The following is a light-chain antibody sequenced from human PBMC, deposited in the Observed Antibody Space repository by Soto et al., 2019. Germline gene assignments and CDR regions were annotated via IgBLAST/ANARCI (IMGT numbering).Light chain of an antibody. CDR3: QQYGSSGT. V-gene: IGKV3-20*01. Sequence: EIVVTQSPGTLSLSPVSRATLSCRASQSVSNNYLAWYQQKPGQAPRLLIYGASNRATGIPDRFSGSGSGTDFTLTISRLEPEDFAVYYCQQYGSSGTFGQGTKVDI. CDR2: GAS. CDR1: QSVSNNY. J-gene: IGKJ1*01.